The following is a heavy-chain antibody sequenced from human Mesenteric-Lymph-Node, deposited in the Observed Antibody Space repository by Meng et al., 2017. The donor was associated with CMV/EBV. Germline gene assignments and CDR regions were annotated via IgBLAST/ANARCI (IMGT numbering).Heavy chain of an antibody. CDR2: ISSSSSYI. V-gene: IGHV3-21*01. CDR3: ASLTGQDAFDI. D-gene: IGHD3-9*01. J-gene: IGHJ3*02. CDR1: GFTFSSYS. Sequence: GGSLRLSCAASGFTFSSYSMHWVRQAPGKGLEWVSSISSSSSYIYYADSVKGRFTISRDNAKNSLYLQMNSLRAEDTAVYYCASLTGQDAFDIWGQGTMVTVSS.